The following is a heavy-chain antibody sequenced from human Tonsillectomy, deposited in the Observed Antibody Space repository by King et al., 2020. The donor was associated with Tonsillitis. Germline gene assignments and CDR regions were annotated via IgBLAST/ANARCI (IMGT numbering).Heavy chain of an antibody. Sequence: EVQLVESGGGLVKPGESLRLSCAASGFTFSSAWMNWVRQAPGKGLEWVGRIKRKIDGERTDYAAPVKGRFTISRDDSKNTLDLQMNSLKTEDTAVYYCVAGVGATGFDCLGQGTLVTVSS. V-gene: IGHV3-15*07. D-gene: IGHD1-26*01. CDR1: GFTFSSAW. J-gene: IGHJ4*02. CDR3: VAGVGATGFDC. CDR2: IKRKIDGERT.